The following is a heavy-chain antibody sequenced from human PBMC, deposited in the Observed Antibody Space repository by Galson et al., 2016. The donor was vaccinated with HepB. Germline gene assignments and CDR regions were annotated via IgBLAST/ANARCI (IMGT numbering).Heavy chain of an antibody. CDR2: IHWDDDK. V-gene: IGHV2-70*01. Sequence: PALVKPTQTLTLTCTFSGFSLSASGMCVSWIRQPPGKALEWLALIHWDDDKYYSTSLKSRLTISKDTSKNQVVLTMTNMDPVDTGTYYCARYYGRAFDIWGQGTMVTVSS. J-gene: IGHJ3*02. CDR1: GFSLSASGMC. CDR3: ARYYGRAFDI. D-gene: IGHD3-3*01.